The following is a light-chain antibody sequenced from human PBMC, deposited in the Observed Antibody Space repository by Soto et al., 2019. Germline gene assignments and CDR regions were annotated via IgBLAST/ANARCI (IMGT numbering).Light chain of an antibody. J-gene: IGLJ2*01. V-gene: IGLV2-23*03. CDR1: SSDGGTYTL. Sequence: QSALTQPASLSGSPVQSITISFTGSSSDGGTYTLVSWYQHHPGKAPKLMIYDGVNRPSGVSNRFSASKSGNTASLTISGLQAEDEADYYCCSYAGSSTFEVFGGGTKLTVL. CDR3: CSYAGSSTFEV. CDR2: DGV.